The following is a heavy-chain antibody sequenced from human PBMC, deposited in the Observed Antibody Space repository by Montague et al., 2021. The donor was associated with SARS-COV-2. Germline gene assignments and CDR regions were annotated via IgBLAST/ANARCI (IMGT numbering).Heavy chain of an antibody. V-gene: IGHV3-21*01. Sequence: SLSLSWSASGFTFSYFSMNWVRQAPGKGLEWVSSITSSSTYIYYADSVKGRFTISRDNAKNSLYLQMNSLRAEDTAVYYCARATFDWLYQIDYWGQGTLVTVSS. CDR2: ITSSSTYI. J-gene: IGHJ4*02. CDR1: GFTFSYFS. CDR3: ARATFDWLYQIDY. D-gene: IGHD3-9*01.